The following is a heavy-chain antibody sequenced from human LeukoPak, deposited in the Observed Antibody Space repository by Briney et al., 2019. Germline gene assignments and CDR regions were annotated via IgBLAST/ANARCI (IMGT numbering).Heavy chain of an antibody. Sequence: SETLSLTCTVSGGSISNHYWSWIRQPPGKGLEWIGYIHYGGNTDYNPSLKSRLTISVDTSKNQFSLKLSSVTAADTAIYYCARTSRHFYGSGSNLTPWPADMDVWGQGTKVTVSS. CDR3: ARTSRHFYGSGSNLTPWPADMDV. V-gene: IGHV4-59*11. D-gene: IGHD3-10*01. CDR1: GGSISNHY. CDR2: IHYGGNT. J-gene: IGHJ6*02.